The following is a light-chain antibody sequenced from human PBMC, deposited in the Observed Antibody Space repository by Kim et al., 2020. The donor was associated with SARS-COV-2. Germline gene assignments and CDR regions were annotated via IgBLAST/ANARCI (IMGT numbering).Light chain of an antibody. V-gene: IGKV1-33*01. CDR2: DAS. J-gene: IGKJ5*01. Sequence: AAGGDRVTITCQASQDIGNNLNWYQQRPGKAPKLLIYDASVLETGVPSRFSASGSATDFSFTITSLQPEDFATYYCQQYDNIPPTFGQGTRLDIK. CDR3: QQYDNIPPT. CDR1: QDIGNN.